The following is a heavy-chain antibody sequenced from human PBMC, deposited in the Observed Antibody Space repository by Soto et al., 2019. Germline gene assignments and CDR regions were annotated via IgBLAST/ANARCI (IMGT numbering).Heavy chain of an antibody. D-gene: IGHD5-18*01. V-gene: IGHV4-61*08. CDR3: ARIPVDTYMINWFDP. J-gene: IGHJ5*02. CDR2: IYYSGSA. CDR1: GGSVSSGDYY. Sequence: SETLSLTCTVSGGSVSSGDYYWSWIRQPPGKGLEWIGYIYYSGSANYNPSLKSRVSISLDTSKNQFSLRLTSVTAADTAVYYCARIPVDTYMINWFDPWGQGTLVTVSS.